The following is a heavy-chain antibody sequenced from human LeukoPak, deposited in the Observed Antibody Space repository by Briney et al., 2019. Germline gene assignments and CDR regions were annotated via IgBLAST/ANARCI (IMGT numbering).Heavy chain of an antibody. V-gene: IGHV3-48*02. Sequence: GGSLRLSCAASGFTLSSYNMNWVRQAPGKGLEWVSYITVSSSTIYYADSVKGRFTISRDNARNSLYLQMNSLRDEDTAVYFCARDTPWAFDIWGQGTMVTVSS. CDR2: ITVSSSTI. J-gene: IGHJ3*02. CDR3: ARDTPWAFDI. CDR1: GFTLSSYN.